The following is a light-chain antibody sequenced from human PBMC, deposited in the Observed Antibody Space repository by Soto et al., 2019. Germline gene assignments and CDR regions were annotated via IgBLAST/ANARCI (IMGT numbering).Light chain of an antibody. CDR1: RSNIGSNT. CDR2: SNN. J-gene: IGLJ1*01. V-gene: IGLV1-44*01. Sequence: QSVLTQPPSPSGTPGQRVTISCSGSRSNIGSNTVTWYRQLPGTAPKLLIYSNNQRPSGVPDRFSGSKSGTSASLAISGLQSEDESDYYCAACDESLNGSYVFGTGTKVTVL. CDR3: AACDESLNGSYV.